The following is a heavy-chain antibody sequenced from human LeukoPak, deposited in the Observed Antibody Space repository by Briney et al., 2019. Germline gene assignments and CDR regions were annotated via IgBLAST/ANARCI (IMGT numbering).Heavy chain of an antibody. CDR2: ISGSGGST. CDR3: AKTPERGYQVLLYYFDC. Sequence: GWSLTLSCTASGFTFSSYAMSWVRQAQGKGLEWVSAISGSGGSTYYADSVKGRFTISRHNSRNTVYLHMNSLRDEDSAVFYCAKTPERGYQVLLYYFDCWGQGALVTVSS. V-gene: IGHV3-23*01. J-gene: IGHJ4*02. CDR1: GFTFSSYA. D-gene: IGHD2-2*01.